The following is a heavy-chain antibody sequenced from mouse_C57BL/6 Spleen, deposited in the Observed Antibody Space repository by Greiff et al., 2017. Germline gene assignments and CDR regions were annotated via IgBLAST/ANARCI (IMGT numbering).Heavy chain of an antibody. CDR2: ISSGGSYT. J-gene: IGHJ3*01. CDR3: AKEGYEYGGAWFAY. D-gene: IGHD2-4*01. Sequence: EVQLVESGGDLVKPGGSLKLSCAASGFTFSSYGMSWVRQTPDKRLEWVATISSGGSYTYSSDSVKGRFTISRDNAKNTLYLQMSRLKSEDTAMDYCAKEGYEYGGAWFAYWGQGTLVTVSA. V-gene: IGHV5-6*01. CDR1: GFTFSSYG.